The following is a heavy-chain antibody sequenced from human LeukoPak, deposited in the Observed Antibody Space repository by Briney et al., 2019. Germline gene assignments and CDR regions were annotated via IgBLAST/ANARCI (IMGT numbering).Heavy chain of an antibody. J-gene: IGHJ5*02. CDR2: IYYSGNT. D-gene: IGHD3-3*01. V-gene: IGHV4-39*01. CDR3: ARCLISIYDTLMWFET. CDR1: GGSIISSSYS. Sequence: PSETLSHTCTVSGGSIISSSYSWGWIRQPPGKGLEWLGSIYYSGNTYYNSSLKGRVTISVDTSKSQFSLKLGSVTAADTAVYYCARCLISIYDTLMWFETCGQGTLVTVSS.